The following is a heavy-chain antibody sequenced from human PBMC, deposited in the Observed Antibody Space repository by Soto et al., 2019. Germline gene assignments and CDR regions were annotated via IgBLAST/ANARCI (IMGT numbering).Heavy chain of an antibody. CDR2: IFSNDET. D-gene: IGHD3-3*01. J-gene: IGHJ6*02. Sequence: SRPTLVNPTETLTLTCTVSGFSLSNARMGVSWIRQPPGKALEWLAPIFSNDETSYSTSLKSRLTISTDTSKRQVALTMTNMDPVDTATYYCARIRADDFWSGYPTYYSPGMDVWGEGTTVTLSS. V-gene: IGHV2-26*01. CDR3: ARIRADDFWSGYPTYYSPGMDV. CDR1: GFSLSNARMG.